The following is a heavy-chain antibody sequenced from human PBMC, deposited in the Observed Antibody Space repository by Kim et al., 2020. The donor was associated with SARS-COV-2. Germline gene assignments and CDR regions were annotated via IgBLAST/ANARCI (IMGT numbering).Heavy chain of an antibody. CDR2: IYYSGST. V-gene: IGHV4-59*01. CDR1: GGSISSYY. D-gene: IGHD6-13*01. Sequence: SETLSLTCTVSGGSISSYYWSWIRQPPGKGLEWIGYIYYSGSTNYNPSLKSRVTISVDTSKNQFSLKLSSVTAADTAVYYCARVRGYSSSWYGYYGMDVWGQGTTVTVSS. J-gene: IGHJ6*02. CDR3: ARVRGYSSSWYGYYGMDV.